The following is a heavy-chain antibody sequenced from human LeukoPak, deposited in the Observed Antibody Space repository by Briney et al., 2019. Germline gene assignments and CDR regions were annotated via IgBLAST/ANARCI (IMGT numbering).Heavy chain of an antibody. J-gene: IGHJ4*02. CDR1: GFTFSDYY. V-gene: IGHV3-11*01. D-gene: IGHD4-17*01. CDR2: ISSSGSTI. Sequence: GGSLRLSCTASGFTFSDYYMSWIRQAPGKGLEWVSYISSSGSTIYYADSVKGRFTISRDNAKNSLYLQMNSLRAEDTAVYYCARISDYGDYVEDWGQGTLVTVSS. CDR3: ARISDYGDYVED.